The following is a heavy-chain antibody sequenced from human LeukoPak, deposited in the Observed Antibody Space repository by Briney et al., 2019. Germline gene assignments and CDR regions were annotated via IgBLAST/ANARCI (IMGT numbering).Heavy chain of an antibody. CDR2: ISSSSSDT. J-gene: IGHJ4*02. CDR1: GFTFSDSY. CDR3: ARGSRTIELGDDY. Sequence: GSLRLSCAASGFTFSDSYMSWIRRTPGKGLEWLSYISSSSSDTNYADSVKGRFTISRDNAKNSLYLQMNSLRAEDTAVYYCARGSRTIELGDDYWGQGTLVTVSS. D-gene: IGHD5-24*01. V-gene: IGHV3-11*06.